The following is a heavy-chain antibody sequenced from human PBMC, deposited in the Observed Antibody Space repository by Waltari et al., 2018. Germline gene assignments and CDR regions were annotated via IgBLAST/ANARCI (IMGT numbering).Heavy chain of an antibody. V-gene: IGHV1-24*01. Sequence: QVQLVQSGAEVKKPGASVKVSCTVSGYTLTELSMHWLRQAPGQWLEWMGGLDPEDGETIYAQKFQGRVTMTEDTSTDTAYMELSSLRSEDTAVYYCATLITMVQGVMVYWGQGTLVTVSS. D-gene: IGHD3-10*01. CDR2: LDPEDGET. J-gene: IGHJ4*02. CDR1: GYTLTELS. CDR3: ATLITMVQGVMVY.